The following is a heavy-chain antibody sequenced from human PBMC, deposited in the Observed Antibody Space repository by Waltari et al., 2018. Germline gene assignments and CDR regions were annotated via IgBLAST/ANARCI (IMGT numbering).Heavy chain of an antibody. J-gene: IGHJ4*02. D-gene: IGHD2-15*01. CDR1: GFTFSSYW. CDR2: INSVGSTI. V-gene: IGHV3-74*01. Sequence: EVQLVESGGGLVQPGGSLRLSCAASGFTFSSYWMHWVRQAPGKGLVWVSRINSVGSTIGYADTVKGRFTISRDNAKNTLYLQMNSLRAEDTAVYYWARGCCSGGSFSLGGYWGQGTLVTVSS. CDR3: ARGCCSGGSFSLGGY.